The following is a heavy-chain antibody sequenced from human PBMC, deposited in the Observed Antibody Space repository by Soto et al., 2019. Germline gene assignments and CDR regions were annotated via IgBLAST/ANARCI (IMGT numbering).Heavy chain of an antibody. Sequence: AGSLSLSCVGSGVDFRGSYMNWIRKAPAKGLGWMLYISDTGRTIHYADSVQGRIVISRDNSRDSLYLQMNDLSADDTAIYYCAGFKEGKIVGLRWLDPWGQGTRVTVSS. V-gene: IGHV3-11*01. CDR3: AGFKEGKIVGLRWLDP. CDR2: ISDTGRTI. CDR1: GVDFRGSY. J-gene: IGHJ5*02. D-gene: IGHD2-21*02.